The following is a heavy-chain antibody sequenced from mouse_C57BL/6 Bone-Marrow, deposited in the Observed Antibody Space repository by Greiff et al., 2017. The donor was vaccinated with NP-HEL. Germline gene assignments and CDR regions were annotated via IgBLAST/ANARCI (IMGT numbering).Heavy chain of an antibody. V-gene: IGHV1-76*01. CDR3: ARSFTPYFDY. J-gene: IGHJ2*01. Sequence: VQLQQSGAELVRPGASVKLSCKASGYTFTDYYINWVKQRPGQGLEWIARIYPGSGNTYYNEKFKGKATLTAEKSSSTAYMQLSSLTSEDSAVYFCARSFTPYFDYWGQGTTLTVFS. CDR1: GYTFTDYY. D-gene: IGHD1-1*01. CDR2: IYPGSGNT.